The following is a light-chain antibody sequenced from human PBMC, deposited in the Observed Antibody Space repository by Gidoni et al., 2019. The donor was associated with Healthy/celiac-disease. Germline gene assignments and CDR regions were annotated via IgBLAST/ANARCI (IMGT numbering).Light chain of an antibody. CDR2: DTS. V-gene: IGLV7-46*01. CDR1: TGAVTSGHY. CDR3: FLSYSSARWV. Sequence: QAVVTQALSLPVYPGGTVTLTCGSSTGAVTSGHYPYWFQQKPGQAPRTLIYDTSNKHTWNPARVSGSRLGGKAALTLSGAQPEDESEYYCFLSYSSARWVFGGGTKLTVL. J-gene: IGLJ3*02.